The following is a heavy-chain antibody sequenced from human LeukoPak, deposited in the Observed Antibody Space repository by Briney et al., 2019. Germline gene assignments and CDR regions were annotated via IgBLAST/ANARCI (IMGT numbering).Heavy chain of an antibody. CDR1: GYSFTSYW. V-gene: IGHV5-51*01. Sequence: GESLEISCKGFGYSFTSYWIAWVRQLPGKGLEWMGIIYPGDSDARYSPSFQGQAIISADKSISTAYLQWSSLKASDTAMYYCARHVVRDCGSTSCYAEFDYWGQGTLATVSS. CDR2: IYPGDSDA. CDR3: ARHVVRDCGSTSCYAEFDY. D-gene: IGHD2-2*01. J-gene: IGHJ4*02.